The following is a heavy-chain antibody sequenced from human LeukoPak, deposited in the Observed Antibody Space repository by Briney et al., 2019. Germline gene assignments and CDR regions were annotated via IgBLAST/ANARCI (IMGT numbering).Heavy chain of an antibody. CDR3: ARVFPAAGLDY. D-gene: IGHD1-14*01. J-gene: IGHJ4*02. CDR2: IKQDGSET. CDR1: GFTFSSYW. V-gene: IGHV3-7*01. Sequence: GGPLRLSCAASGFTFSSYWMRWVRKAPGKGVEWVANIKQDGSETYYVDSLKGRFTISKDNAKNSLYLQMNSLRAEDTAVYYCARVFPAAGLDYWGQGTLVTVSS.